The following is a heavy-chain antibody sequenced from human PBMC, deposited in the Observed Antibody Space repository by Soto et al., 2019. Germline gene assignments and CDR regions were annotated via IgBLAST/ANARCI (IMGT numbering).Heavy chain of an antibody. CDR3: ARDRISDAFDN. V-gene: IGHV4-59*13. J-gene: IGHJ3*02. CDR2: IYYSGST. Sequence: QVQLQASGPGLVKPSETLSLTCTVSGGSNSSYYWSLIRQPPRKGLEWLGYIYYSGSTNYNPSLKSLVTISVDTAKNQFCLKLSSVTAADTAVYYCARDRISDAFDNWRRGTMVTVSS. D-gene: IGHD3-10*01. CDR1: GGSNSSYY.